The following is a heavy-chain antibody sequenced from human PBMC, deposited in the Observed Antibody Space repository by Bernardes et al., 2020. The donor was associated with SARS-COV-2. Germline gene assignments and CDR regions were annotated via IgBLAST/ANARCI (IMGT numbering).Heavy chain of an antibody. CDR2: ISCSACST. V-gene: IGHV3-23*01. J-gene: IGHJ4*02. D-gene: IGHD3-3*01. Sequence: GGSLRLSCAASGFTFSSDAMSWVRQAPGKGLEWVSTISCSACSTYYADFAKRLFTISRDNSKNTLYLQMNSLRAEDTAVYYCAKDPFYDFWSGYYLDYWGQGTLVTVSS. CDR1: GFTFSSDA. CDR3: AKDPFYDFWSGYYLDY.